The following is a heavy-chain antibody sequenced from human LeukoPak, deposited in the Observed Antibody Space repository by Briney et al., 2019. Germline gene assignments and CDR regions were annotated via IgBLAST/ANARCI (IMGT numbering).Heavy chain of an antibody. CDR2: INPNSGDT. CDR3: ARDWRGSYFPDF. J-gene: IGHJ4*02. D-gene: IGHD1-26*01. CDR1: GYTLTDYY. Sequence: ASVKVSFKASGYTLTDYYMHWVRQAPGQGLEWMGWINPNSGDTNYAQNFQGRVTITRDTSISTAYMELSRLTSDDTAIYYCARDWRGSYFPDFWGQGTLVTVSS. V-gene: IGHV1-2*02.